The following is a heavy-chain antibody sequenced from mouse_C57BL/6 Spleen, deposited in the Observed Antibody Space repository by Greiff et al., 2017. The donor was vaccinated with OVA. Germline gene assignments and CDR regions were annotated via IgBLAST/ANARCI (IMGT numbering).Heavy chain of an antibody. Sequence: VQLQQSGPELVKPGASVKISCKASGYAFSSSWMNWVKQRPGKGLEWIGRIYPGDGDTNYNGKFKGKATLTADKSSSTAYMQLSSLTSEDSAVYFCARGHYGDYWGQGTTLTVSS. V-gene: IGHV1-82*01. J-gene: IGHJ2*01. CDR1: GYAFSSSW. CDR2: IYPGDGDT. D-gene: IGHD1-2*01. CDR3: ARGHYGDY.